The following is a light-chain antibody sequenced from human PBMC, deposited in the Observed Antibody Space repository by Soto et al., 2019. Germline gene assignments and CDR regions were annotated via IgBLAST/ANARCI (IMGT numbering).Light chain of an antibody. V-gene: IGKV1-5*03. J-gene: IGKJ1*01. CDR3: QQYYIYSRT. CDR1: QSISTW. Sequence: DIQMTQSPSTLSASVGDIGTITCRASQSISTWLAWYQHKPGKAPKLLIYQASSLEGGVPSRFSGSGSGTEFTLSISSLQPDDFATYYCQQYYIYSRTFGQGTKVDIK. CDR2: QAS.